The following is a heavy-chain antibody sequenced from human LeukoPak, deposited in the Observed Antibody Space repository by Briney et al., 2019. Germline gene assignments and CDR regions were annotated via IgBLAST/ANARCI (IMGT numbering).Heavy chain of an antibody. CDR2: IIPIFGTA. J-gene: IGHJ4*02. CDR1: GGTFSNYA. Sequence: SVKVSRTASGGTFSNYAISWVRPAPGQGLEWMGGIIPIFGTANYAQKFQGRVTITTDESTSTAYMELSSLRSEDTAVYYCARAYGCYPYYFDYWGQGTLVTVSS. CDR3: ARAYGCYPYYFDY. V-gene: IGHV1-69*05. D-gene: IGHD5-12*01.